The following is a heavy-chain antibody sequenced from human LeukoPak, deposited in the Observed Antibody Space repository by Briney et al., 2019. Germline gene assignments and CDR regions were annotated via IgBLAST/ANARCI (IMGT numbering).Heavy chain of an antibody. D-gene: IGHD6-19*01. V-gene: IGHV4-34*01. CDR1: GGSFSGYY. J-gene: IGHJ4*02. CDR2: INHGAST. Sequence: PSETLSLTCALYGGSFSGYYWSWIRQPPGKGLEWIGEINHGASTNYNPSLKRRVTISVDTSKNQFSLKLSSVTAADTAVYYCARGGSGWANSLYYFDYWGQGTLVTVSS. CDR3: ARGGSGWANSLYYFDY.